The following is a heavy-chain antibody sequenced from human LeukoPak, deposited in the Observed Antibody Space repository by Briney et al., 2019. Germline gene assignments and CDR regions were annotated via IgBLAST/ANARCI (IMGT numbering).Heavy chain of an antibody. J-gene: IGHJ4*02. Sequence: GESLKISCKGSGYSFTSYWIGWVRQMPGKGLEWMGIIYPGDSDTRYSPSFQGQVTISADKSISTAYLQWSSLKASDTAMYYCAREVPGIAAAGNFDYWGQGTLVTVSS. CDR3: AREVPGIAAAGNFDY. CDR1: GYSFTSYW. CDR2: IYPGDSDT. D-gene: IGHD6-13*01. V-gene: IGHV5-51*01.